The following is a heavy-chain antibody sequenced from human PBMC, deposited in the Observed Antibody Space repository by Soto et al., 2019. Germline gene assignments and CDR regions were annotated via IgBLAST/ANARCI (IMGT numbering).Heavy chain of an antibody. D-gene: IGHD3-16*01. J-gene: IGHJ4*02. CDR1: GFTFSRYW. Sequence: EVQLAESGGGLIQPGGSLRLSCATSGFTFSRYWIHWVRQAPGEGLVWVSCISGDGVHTDYAESVKGRFTVSRDIAKSTGYLQMNNLRAEDTAIYYCARLGFVGEGDFWGQGILVTVSS. CDR2: ISGDGVHT. CDR3: ARLGFVGEGDF. V-gene: IGHV3-74*01.